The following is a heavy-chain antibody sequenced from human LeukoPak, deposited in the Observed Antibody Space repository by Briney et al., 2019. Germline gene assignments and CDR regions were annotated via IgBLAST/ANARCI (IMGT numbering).Heavy chain of an antibody. V-gene: IGHV4-39*01. Sequence: SETLSLTCTVSGGSISSSSYYWGWIRQPPGKGREWSGSIYYSGSTYYNPSLKSRVTISVDTSKNQFSLKLSSVTAADTAVYYCASSRHYDFWSGYYEIYSDYWGQGTLVTVSS. J-gene: IGHJ4*02. D-gene: IGHD3-3*01. CDR2: IYYSGST. CDR3: ASSRHYDFWSGYYEIYSDY. CDR1: GGSISSSSYY.